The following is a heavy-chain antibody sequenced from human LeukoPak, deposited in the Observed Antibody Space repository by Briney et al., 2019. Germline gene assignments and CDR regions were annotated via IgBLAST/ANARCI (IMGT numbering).Heavy chain of an antibody. Sequence: GGSLRLSCAPSGFTFCDFHMNWLRQAPGKGLEHVSYISSGGSTTYYADSVGGRFIISREYAKNFFYLQMDSLRDGDTAVYYCARDPHAGIFDSWGQGTLVTVSS. CDR1: GFTFCDFH. CDR3: ARDPHAGIFDS. J-gene: IGHJ4*02. CDR2: ISSGGSTT. V-gene: IGHV3-48*02.